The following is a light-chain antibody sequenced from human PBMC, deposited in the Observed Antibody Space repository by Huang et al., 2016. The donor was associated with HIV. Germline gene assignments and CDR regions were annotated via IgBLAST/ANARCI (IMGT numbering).Light chain of an antibody. CDR2: DAS. J-gene: IGKJ4*01. CDR3: QQRANWLT. CDR1: QSVRSY. Sequence: IVLTQSPATLSSSPGERATLSCRASQSVRSYLAWYQQKPGQAPRLLIYDASNRATGFPARFSGSGSGTDFTLTISSLEPEDFAVYYCQQRANWLTFGGGTKVEIK. V-gene: IGKV3-11*01.